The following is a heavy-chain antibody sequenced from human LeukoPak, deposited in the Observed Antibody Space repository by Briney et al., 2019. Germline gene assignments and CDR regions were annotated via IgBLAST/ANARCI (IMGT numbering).Heavy chain of an antibody. J-gene: IGHJ5*02. Sequence: SETLSLTCAVSGGSISSSNWWSWVRQPPGKGLEWIGEIYHSGSTNYNPSLKSRVTISVDTSKNQFSLKLSSVTAADTAVYYCARAYGSGRVDWFDPWGQGTLVTVSS. CDR1: GGSISSSNW. D-gene: IGHD3-10*01. CDR2: IYHSGST. V-gene: IGHV4-4*02. CDR3: ARAYGSGRVDWFDP.